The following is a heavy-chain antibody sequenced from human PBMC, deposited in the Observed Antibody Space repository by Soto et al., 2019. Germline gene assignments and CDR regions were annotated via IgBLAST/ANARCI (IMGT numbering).Heavy chain of an antibody. CDR2: MNPNTGDT. J-gene: IGHJ4*02. CDR3: ARGDGYIFHY. Sequence: QVQLVQSGAEVKKPGASVKVSCKASGYTFISYDINWVRQATGQGLEWMGWMNPNTGDTGYAQKFQGRVTMTRNTSINTANLELSSLRSDDTAVYFCARGDGYIFHYWGQGTLVTVSS. V-gene: IGHV1-8*01. CDR1: GYTFISYD. D-gene: IGHD5-12*01.